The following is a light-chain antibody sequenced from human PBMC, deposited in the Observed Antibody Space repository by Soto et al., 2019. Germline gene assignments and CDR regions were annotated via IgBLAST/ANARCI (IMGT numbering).Light chain of an antibody. CDR3: QQRSNYPIT. CDR2: DAS. J-gene: IGKJ5*01. Sequence: EIVLTQSPATLSLSPGERAILSCRASQSVSSYLAWYQQKPGQAPRLLIYDASNRATGIPARFSGSGSGTDFTLTISSLEPEDFAVYYCQQRSNYPITFGQGTRLEIK. V-gene: IGKV3-11*01. CDR1: QSVSSY.